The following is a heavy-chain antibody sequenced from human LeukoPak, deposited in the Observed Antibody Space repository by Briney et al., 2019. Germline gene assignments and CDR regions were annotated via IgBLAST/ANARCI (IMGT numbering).Heavy chain of an antibody. D-gene: IGHD3-22*01. J-gene: IGHJ1*01. CDR1: RGTLSSYA. Sequence: ASVKVSCKASRGTLSSYAISWVRQAPGQGLEWMGRIIPILGIANYAQKFRGRVTITADKSTSTAYMALSSLRSEDTAVYYRARGSLTVGAAPYNHWGQGTRVPVSS. CDR2: IIPILGIA. CDR3: ARGSLTVGAAPYNH. V-gene: IGHV1-69*04.